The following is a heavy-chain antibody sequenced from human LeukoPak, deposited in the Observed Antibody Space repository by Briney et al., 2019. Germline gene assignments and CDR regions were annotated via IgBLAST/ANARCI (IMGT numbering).Heavy chain of an antibody. J-gene: IGHJ4*02. Sequence: GGSLRLSCAASGFTFTSYNMNWIRQAPGKGLEWLSYISSSSGTYYADSVKGRFTISRDNAKNSLYLQMDSLRAEDTAVYYCAREGGVGSNFDYWGQGTLVTVS. CDR1: GFTFTSYN. CDR3: AREGGVGSNFDY. V-gene: IGHV3-48*03. D-gene: IGHD3-3*01. CDR2: ISSSSGT.